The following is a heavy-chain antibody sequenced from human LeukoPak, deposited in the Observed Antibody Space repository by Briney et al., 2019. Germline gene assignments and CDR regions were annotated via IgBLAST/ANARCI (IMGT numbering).Heavy chain of an antibody. D-gene: IGHD6-19*01. CDR2: IYYSGNT. CDR1: GGSISSSSYY. V-gene: IGHV4-39*07. CDR3: ARESPTLYSSGWIYYMDV. Sequence: SETLSLTCTVSGGSISSSSYYWGWIRQPPGKGLEWIGSIYYSGNTYYNPSLKSRVTISVDTSKNQFSLKLSSVTAADTAVYYCARESPTLYSSGWIYYMDVWGKGTTVTVSS. J-gene: IGHJ6*03.